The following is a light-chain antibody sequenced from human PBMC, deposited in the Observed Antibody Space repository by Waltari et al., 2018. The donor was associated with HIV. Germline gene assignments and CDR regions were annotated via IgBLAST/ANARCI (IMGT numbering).Light chain of an antibody. CDR1: SSNIGNTF. V-gene: IGLV1-51*01. CDR3: ATWDRSLSRVI. Sequence: QSVLTQPPSVSAAPRQKVTISCSGTSSNIGNTFVYWYQQLPGTAPKLLIYDNNKRPSGIPDRFSGSKSGTSATLGITGLQTGDEADYFCATWDRSLSRVIFGGGTRLTVL. CDR2: DNN. J-gene: IGLJ2*01.